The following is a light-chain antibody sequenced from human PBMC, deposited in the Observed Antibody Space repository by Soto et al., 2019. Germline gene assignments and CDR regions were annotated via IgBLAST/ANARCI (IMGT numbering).Light chain of an antibody. CDR1: QRVGSN. CDR3: HQYNDWPPRFT. V-gene: IGKV3-15*01. J-gene: IGKJ3*01. CDR2: GAS. Sequence: EIVMTQSPATLSVSPGERATLSCRASQRVGSNLAWYQQKPGQAPRLLIYGASTRPTGIPARFSASGSGTEFTITISSLPSEDFAVYYCHQYNDWPPRFTFGAGTKVDIK.